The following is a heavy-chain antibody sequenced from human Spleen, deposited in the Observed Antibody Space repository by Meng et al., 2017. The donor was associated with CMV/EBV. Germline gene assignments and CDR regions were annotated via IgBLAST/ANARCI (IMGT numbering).Heavy chain of an antibody. V-gene: IGHV4-31*03. D-gene: IGHD2-2*01. CDR1: CDSISRGASY. CDR2: IFYSGLT. Sequence: CTVACDSISRGASYWRWIRQHPAKGLEWIGYIFYSGLTYFNPSLKIRVTISVDTSKNQFSLKLISVTAADTAVYYCARAVSGTNLDYWGQGTLVTVSS. CDR3: ARAVSGTNLDY. J-gene: IGHJ4*02.